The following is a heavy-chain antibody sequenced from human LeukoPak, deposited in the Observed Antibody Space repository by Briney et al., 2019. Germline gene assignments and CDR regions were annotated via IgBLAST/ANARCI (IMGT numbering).Heavy chain of an antibody. CDR3: ARPSTVTVSYYYYMDV. CDR2: ISGSGDRT. Sequence: GGSLRLSCAASGFTFSSSAMNWVRQAPGKGLEWVSTISGSGDRTYYADSVKGRFTISRDNSKNTLYLQMNSLRAEDTAVYYCARPSTVTVSYYYYMDVWGKGTTVTVSS. V-gene: IGHV3-23*01. CDR1: GFTFSSSA. J-gene: IGHJ6*03. D-gene: IGHD4-17*01.